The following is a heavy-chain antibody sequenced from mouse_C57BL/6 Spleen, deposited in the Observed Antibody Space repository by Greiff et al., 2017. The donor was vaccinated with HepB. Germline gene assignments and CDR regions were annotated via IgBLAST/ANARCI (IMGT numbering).Heavy chain of an antibody. CDR1: GYAFSSYW. D-gene: IGHD3-2*01. Sequence: QVQLQQSGAELVKPGASVKISCKASGYAFSSYWMNWVKQRPGKGLEWIGQIYPGDGDTNYNGKFKGKATLTADKSSSTAYMQLSSLTSEDSAVYFCARLEPETAGRKAMDYWGQGTSVTVSS. J-gene: IGHJ4*01. CDR2: IYPGDGDT. V-gene: IGHV1-80*01. CDR3: ARLEPETAGRKAMDY.